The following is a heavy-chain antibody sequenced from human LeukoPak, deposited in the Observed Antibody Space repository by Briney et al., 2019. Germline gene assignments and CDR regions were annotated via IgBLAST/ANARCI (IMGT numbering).Heavy chain of an antibody. V-gene: IGHV6-1*01. Sequence: SQTLSLTCAISGDSVSSNGVAWNWIRQSPSRGLEWLGRAYYRSKWFYDYAVSVKSRIIINSDTSKNQFSLQLNSVTPEDTAVYYYARVAAPGPLYYYGMDVWGKGTTVTVSS. CDR2: AYYRSKWFY. D-gene: IGHD6-13*01. CDR1: GDSVSSNGVA. CDR3: ARVAAPGPLYYYGMDV. J-gene: IGHJ6*04.